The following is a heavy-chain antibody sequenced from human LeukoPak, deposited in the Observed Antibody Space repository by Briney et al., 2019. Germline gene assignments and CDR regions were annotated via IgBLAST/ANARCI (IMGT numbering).Heavy chain of an antibody. CDR2: IYYSGST. CDR1: GGSISSSSYY. D-gene: IGHD6-6*01. Sequence: SETLSLTCTVSGGSISSSSYYWGWIRQPPGKGLEWIGSIYYSGSTYYNPSLKGRVTISVDTSKNQFSLKLSSVTAADTAVYYCAREVYSSSSGLYFDYWGQGTLVTVSS. J-gene: IGHJ4*02. V-gene: IGHV4-39*07. CDR3: AREVYSSSSGLYFDY.